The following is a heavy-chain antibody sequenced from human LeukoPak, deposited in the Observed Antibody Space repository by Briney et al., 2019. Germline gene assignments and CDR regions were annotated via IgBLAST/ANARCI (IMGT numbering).Heavy chain of an antibody. V-gene: IGHV3-7*01. Sequence: TGGSLRLSCSASGFTFSNFAMSWVRQAPGKGLEWVANIKQDGSEKYYVDSVKGRFTISRDNAKNSLYLQMNSLRAEDTAVYYCARDRKNWQLVVRRYYYYMDVWGKGTTVTVSS. CDR1: GFTFSNFA. CDR2: IKQDGSEK. CDR3: ARDRKNWQLVVRRYYYYMDV. J-gene: IGHJ6*03. D-gene: IGHD6-13*01.